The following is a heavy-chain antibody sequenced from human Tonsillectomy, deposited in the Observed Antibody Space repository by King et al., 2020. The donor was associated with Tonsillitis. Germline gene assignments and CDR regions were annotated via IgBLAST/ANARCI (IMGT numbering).Heavy chain of an antibody. CDR3: ARGESATYYAY. CDR2: ISYDGNNK. Sequence: QLVQSGGGVVQPGGSLRLSCADSGFTFSNYAMHWIRQAPGKGLEWVAVISYDGNNKYYVESVKGRFTISRDNSKTTLYLQMNSLRAEDTAVYYCARGESATYYAYWGQGTLVTVSS. CDR1: GFTFSNYA. D-gene: IGHD1-26*01. V-gene: IGHV3-30*04. J-gene: IGHJ4*02.